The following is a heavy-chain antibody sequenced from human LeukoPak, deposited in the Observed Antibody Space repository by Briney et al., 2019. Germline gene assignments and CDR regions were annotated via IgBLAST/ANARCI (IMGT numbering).Heavy chain of an antibody. CDR1: GYTFTSRD. V-gene: IGHV1-18*04. Sequence: ASVKVSCKASGYTFTSRDISWVRQAPGQGLEWMGWISPHNGNTKYVQRLQGRVTMTADTTTSTAYMELRSLRSDDAAVYYCAICWGEVTVFLPPGGGGGQGPLVTVSS. D-gene: IGHD3-10*02. CDR2: ISPHNGNT. CDR3: AICWGEVTVFLPPGGG. J-gene: IGHJ4*02.